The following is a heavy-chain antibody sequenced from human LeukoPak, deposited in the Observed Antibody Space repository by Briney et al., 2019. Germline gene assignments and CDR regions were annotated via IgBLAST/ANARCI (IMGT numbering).Heavy chain of an antibody. J-gene: IGHJ6*02. Sequence: PXXSLXLSCAASGFTFSSYTMNWVRQAPGKGLEWVAXISKGSTYIYYADSVKGRFTISRDNAKNSVDLQMNSLRAEDTAVYYCAREEDSSAIRSSNGMDVWGQGTAVTVSS. D-gene: IGHD6-6*01. V-gene: IGHV3-21*01. CDR1: GFTFSSYT. CDR3: AREEDSSAIRSSNGMDV. CDR2: ISKGSTYI.